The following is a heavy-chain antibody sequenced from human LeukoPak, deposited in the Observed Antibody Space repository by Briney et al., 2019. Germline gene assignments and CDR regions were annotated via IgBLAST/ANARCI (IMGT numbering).Heavy chain of an antibody. D-gene: IGHD4-17*01. V-gene: IGHV3-53*01. J-gene: IGHJ4*02. CDR3: AREGGGDYGDYLRY. CDR2: IYSGGDT. CDR1: GFTVSGNY. Sequence: GGSLRLSCAASGFTVSGNYMSWVRQAPGKGLEWVSVIYSGGDTYSADSVKGRFTISRDNSKNTVYLQMNSLRAEDTAVYYCAREGGGDYGDYLRYWGQGTLVTVSS.